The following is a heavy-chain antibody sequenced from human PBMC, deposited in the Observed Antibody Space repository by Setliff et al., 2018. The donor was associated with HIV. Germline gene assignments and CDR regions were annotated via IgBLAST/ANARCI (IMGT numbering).Heavy chain of an antibody. J-gene: IGHJ5*02. V-gene: IGHV3-11*01. Sequence: GGSLRLSCAASGFTFSDYYMTWIRQAPGKGLEWISYISSTGSTKKYADSVKGRCTISRDNAKRSLYLQMNSLAAEDTAVYYCARTSIRSGWGRNNWFDPWGQGTLVTVSS. D-gene: IGHD6-19*01. CDR1: GFTFSDYY. CDR2: ISSTGSTK. CDR3: ARTSIRSGWGRNNWFDP.